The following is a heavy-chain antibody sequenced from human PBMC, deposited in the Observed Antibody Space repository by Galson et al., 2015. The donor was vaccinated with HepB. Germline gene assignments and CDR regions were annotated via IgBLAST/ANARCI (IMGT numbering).Heavy chain of an antibody. CDR1: GGSISSGGYY. Sequence: TLSLTCTVSGGSISSGGYYWSWIRQHPGKGLEWIGYIYYSGSTYYNPSLKSRVTISVDTSKNQFSLKLTSVTAADTAVYYCARQFTEYQLPPMGAFDIWGQGTMVTVSS. J-gene: IGHJ3*02. V-gene: IGHV4-31*03. CDR2: IYYSGST. D-gene: IGHD2-2*01. CDR3: ARQFTEYQLPPMGAFDI.